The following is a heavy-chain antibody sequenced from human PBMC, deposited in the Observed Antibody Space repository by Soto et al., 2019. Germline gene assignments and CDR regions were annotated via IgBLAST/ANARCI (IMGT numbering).Heavy chain of an antibody. CDR3: ARFITSIAARFDY. D-gene: IGHD6-6*01. CDR1: GGSISSGDYY. V-gene: IGHV4-30-4*01. CDR2: IYYSGST. Sequence: SETLSLTCTVSGGSISSGDYYWSWIRQPPGKGLEWIGYIYYSGSTYYNPSLKSRVTISVDTSKNQFSLKLSSVTAADTAVYYCARFITSIAARFDYWGQGTLVTVSS. J-gene: IGHJ4*02.